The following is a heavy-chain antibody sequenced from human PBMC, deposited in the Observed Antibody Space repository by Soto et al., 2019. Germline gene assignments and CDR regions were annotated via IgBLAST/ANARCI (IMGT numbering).Heavy chain of an antibody. CDR1: GGSISSGDYY. CDR2: IYYSGST. V-gene: IGHV4-30-4*01. Sequence: QVQLQESGPGLVKPSQTLSLTCTVSGGSISSGDYYWSWIRQPPGKGLEWIGYIYYSGSTYYNPSVKTRVTISVDTSKNQFALELSSVPAADTAVYYYARAVYGSGNPHGMDVWGQGTTVTVSS. D-gene: IGHD3-10*01. J-gene: IGHJ6*02. CDR3: ARAVYGSGNPHGMDV.